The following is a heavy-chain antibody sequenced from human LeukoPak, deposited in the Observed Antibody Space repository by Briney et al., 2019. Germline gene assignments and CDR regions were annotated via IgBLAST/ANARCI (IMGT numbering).Heavy chain of an antibody. J-gene: IGHJ6*03. CDR1: GGSFSGYH. D-gene: IGHD3-10*01. Sequence: SETLSLTCAVYGGSFSGYHWSWIRQPPGKGLEWIGYIYYSGSTNYNPSLKSRVTISVDTSKNQFSLKLSSVTAADTAVYYCARGRSSMVRGYYYYYMDVWAKGPRSPSP. V-gene: IGHV4-59*01. CDR3: ARGRSSMVRGYYYYYMDV. CDR2: IYYSGST.